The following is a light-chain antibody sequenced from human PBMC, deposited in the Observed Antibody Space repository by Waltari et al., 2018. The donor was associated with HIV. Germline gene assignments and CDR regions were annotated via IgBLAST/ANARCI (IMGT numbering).Light chain of an antibody. J-gene: IGLJ3*02. Sequence: SYELTQPPSVSVSPGQTARIPCSGDALPKQYSYWYQQRPGQAPVLVIYKDTGRPSGIPERFSGSSSGTTATLTIIGVQAQDEADYHCQSADSNASLWVFGGGTKLTVL. CDR1: ALPKQY. CDR2: KDT. CDR3: QSADSNASLWV. V-gene: IGLV3-25*03.